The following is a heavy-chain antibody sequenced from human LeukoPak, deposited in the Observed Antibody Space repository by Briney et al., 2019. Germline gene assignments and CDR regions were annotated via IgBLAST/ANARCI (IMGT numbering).Heavy chain of an antibody. CDR1: GFTFSSYS. CDR3: ARDKEHCGGDCFQVV. J-gene: IGHJ6*04. CDR2: ISSSSSYI. V-gene: IGHV3-21*01. D-gene: IGHD2-21*01. Sequence: GGSLRLSCAASGFTFSSYSMNWVRQAPGKGLEWVSSISSSSSYIYYADSVKGRFTISRDNAKNSLYLQMNSLRAEDTAVYYCARDKEHCGGDCFQVVWGKGTTVTVSS.